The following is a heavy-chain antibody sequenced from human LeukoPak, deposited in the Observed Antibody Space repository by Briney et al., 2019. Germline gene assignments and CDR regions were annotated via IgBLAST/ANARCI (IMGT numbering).Heavy chain of an antibody. CDR1: GGSIGSSNW. V-gene: IGHV4-4*02. J-gene: IGHJ4*02. D-gene: IGHD3-9*01. Sequence: SETLSLTCAVSGGSIGSSNWWSWVRQPPGKGLEWIGEIYYSGNTNYNPSLKSRVTISIDKSKNQFSLKLSSVTAADTAVYYCARVVGPRYFDWLHFDYWGQGTLVTVSS. CDR3: ARVVGPRYFDWLHFDY. CDR2: IYYSGNT.